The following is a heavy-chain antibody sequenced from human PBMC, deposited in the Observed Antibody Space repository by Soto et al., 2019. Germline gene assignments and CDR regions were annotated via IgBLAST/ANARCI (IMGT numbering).Heavy chain of an antibody. Sequence: EVQLVDSGGGLVKPGGSLRLSCSASGFKFNTYTMDWVRQAPGRGLEWVSSISSVSSFIFYADSVKGRFTISRDNAKNSLYLQMDSLRVEDTAVYYCARDSGWLDYWGQGVLVTVSS. V-gene: IGHV3-21*02. CDR1: GFKFNTYT. D-gene: IGHD6-19*01. CDR3: ARDSGWLDY. CDR2: ISSVSSFI. J-gene: IGHJ4*02.